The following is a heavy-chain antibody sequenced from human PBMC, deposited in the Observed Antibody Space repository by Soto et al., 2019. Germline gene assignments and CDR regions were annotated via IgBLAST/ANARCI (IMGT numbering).Heavy chain of an antibody. Sequence: QVQLVQSGAEVKKPGASVKVSCKASGYTFTRYDINWVRQATGQGLERMGWMNPNSGNTGYAQKFQGRVTMTRNNSISTAYMELSSLRSADTGVYYCAGGITIVGVVDPGGHGPLVPVSS. J-gene: IGHJ5*02. V-gene: IGHV1-8*01. D-gene: IGHD3-3*01. CDR1: GYTFTRYD. CDR3: AGGITIVGVVDP. CDR2: MNPNSGNT.